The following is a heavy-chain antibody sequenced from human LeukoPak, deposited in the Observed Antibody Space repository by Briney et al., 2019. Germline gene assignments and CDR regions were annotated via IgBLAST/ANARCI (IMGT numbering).Heavy chain of an antibody. CDR3: ARSGFDDSIFFDI. D-gene: IGHD3-22*01. V-gene: IGHV5-51*01. CDR2: IYPGDSDT. CDR1: GYSFTSYW. J-gene: IGHJ3*02. Sequence: GESLQISCQGSGYSFTSYWIGWVRQMPGKGLEWMGIIYPGDSDTRYSPSFQGQVTISADKSISTAYLQWSSLKASDTAMYYCARSGFDDSIFFDIWGQGTMVTVSS.